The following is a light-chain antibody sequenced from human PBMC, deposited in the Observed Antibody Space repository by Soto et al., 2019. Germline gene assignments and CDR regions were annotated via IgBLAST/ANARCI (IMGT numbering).Light chain of an antibody. CDR2: DAS. V-gene: IGKV1-5*01. CDR3: QEYDDSPPIT. Sequence: DIQMTQSPSTLSASVGDRVTITFRASQTISSWLAWYQQKPGQAPRLVIFDASNRASGIPVRFSGSGSGTDFTLTITRLEPEDFAVYYCQEYDDSPPITFGLGTRLEIK. CDR1: QTISSW. J-gene: IGKJ5*01.